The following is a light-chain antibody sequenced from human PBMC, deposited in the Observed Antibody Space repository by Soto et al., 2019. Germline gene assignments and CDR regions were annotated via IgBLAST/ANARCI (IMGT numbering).Light chain of an antibody. V-gene: IGLV2-14*01. CDR1: STDVGGYNY. Sequence: QSVLTQPASLSGSPGQSITIFCTGTSTDVGGYNYVSWYQQHPGKAPKLMISDVSNRPSGVSIRFSGSMSGNTASLTISGLQAEDEADYFCNSDSSSTNLYLFGTGTKVT. J-gene: IGLJ1*01. CDR2: DVS. CDR3: NSDSSSTNLYL.